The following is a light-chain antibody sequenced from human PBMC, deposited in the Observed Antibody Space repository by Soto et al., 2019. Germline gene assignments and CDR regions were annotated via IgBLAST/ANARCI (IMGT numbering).Light chain of an antibody. CDR2: DAS. V-gene: IGKV1-5*01. CDR1: QSISSW. Sequence: DIQMTQSPSTLSASVGDRVTITCRASQSISSWLAWYQQKPGKAPKLLIYDASSLESGVPSRFSGSGSGTEFTLTISSLQPDVFSIYYRQQPYSFPELTAAHGTRLEIK. J-gene: IGKJ5*01. CDR3: QQPYSFPELT.